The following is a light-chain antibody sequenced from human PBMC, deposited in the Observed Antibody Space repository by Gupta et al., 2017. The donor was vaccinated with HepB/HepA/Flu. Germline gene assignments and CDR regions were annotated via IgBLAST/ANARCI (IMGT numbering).Light chain of an antibody. J-gene: IGLJ2*01. CDR3: SSYTISSTEI. CDR1: SSDVGGYNY. CDR2: DVS. Sequence: QSALTQPASVSGSPGQSTTISCTATSSDVGGYNYVYWYQQLPGKAPKVLIYDVSNRPSGVADRFSGSKSGYTSSLTISGLQAQDEADYYCSSYTISSTEIFGGGTKLTVL. V-gene: IGLV2-14*03.